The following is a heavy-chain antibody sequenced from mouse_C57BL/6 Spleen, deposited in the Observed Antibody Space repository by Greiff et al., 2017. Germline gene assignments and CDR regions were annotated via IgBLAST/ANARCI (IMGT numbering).Heavy chain of an antibody. CDR1: GYSFTGYY. CDR2: INPSTGGT. J-gene: IGHJ3*01. D-gene: IGHD1-1*01. Sequence: EVQLQQSGPELVKPGASVKISCKASGYSFTGYYMNWVKQSPEKSLEWIGEINPSTGGTTYNQKFKAKATLTVDKSSSTAYMQLKSLTSEDSAVYYCARGRDGSSLFAYWGQGTLVTVSA. CDR3: ARGRDGSSLFAY. V-gene: IGHV1-42*01.